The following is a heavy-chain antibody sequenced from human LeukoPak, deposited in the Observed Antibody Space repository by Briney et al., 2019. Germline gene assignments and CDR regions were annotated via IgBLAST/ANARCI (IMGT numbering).Heavy chain of an antibody. Sequence: GGSLRLSCAAPGFTFSDYYMSWIRQAPGKGLEWVSYISSSGSTIYYADSVKGRFTISRDNAKNSLYLQMNSLRAEDTAVYYCASGWSGYYNYYYYMDVWGKGTTVTVSS. V-gene: IGHV3-11*04. CDR2: ISSSGSTI. J-gene: IGHJ6*03. CDR1: GFTFSDYY. D-gene: IGHD3-3*01. CDR3: ASGWSGYYNYYYYMDV.